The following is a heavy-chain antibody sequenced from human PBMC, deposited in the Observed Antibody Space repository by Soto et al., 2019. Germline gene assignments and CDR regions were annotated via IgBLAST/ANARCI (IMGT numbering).Heavy chain of an antibody. CDR3: ARCYGSGSSYYYYYGMDV. V-gene: IGHV4-4*02. D-gene: IGHD3-10*01. CDR2: IYHSGST. J-gene: IGHJ6*02. CDR1: GGSISSSNW. Sequence: SETLSLTCAVSGGSISSSNWWSWVRQPPGKGLEWIGEIYHSGSTNYNSSLKSRVTISVDKSKNQFSLKLSSVTAADTAVYYCARCYGSGSSYYYYYGMDVWGQGTTVTVSS.